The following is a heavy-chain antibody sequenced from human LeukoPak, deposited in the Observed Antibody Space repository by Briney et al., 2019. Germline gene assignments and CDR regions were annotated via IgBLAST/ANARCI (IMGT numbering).Heavy chain of an antibody. V-gene: IGHV4-34*01. Sequence: ASETLSLTCAVYGGSFSGYYWSWIRQPPGKGLEWIGEINHSGSTYYNPSLKSRVTISVDTSKNQFSLKLSSVTAADTAVYYCASVGSSWYVGYYYMDVWGKGTTVTVSS. J-gene: IGHJ6*03. CDR2: INHSGST. CDR3: ASVGSSWYVGYYYMDV. D-gene: IGHD6-13*01. CDR1: GGSFSGYY.